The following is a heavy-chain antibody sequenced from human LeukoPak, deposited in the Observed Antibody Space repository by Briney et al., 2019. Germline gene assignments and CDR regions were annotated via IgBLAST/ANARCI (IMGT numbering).Heavy chain of an antibody. D-gene: IGHD3-3*01. CDR2: ISPNSGAT. J-gene: IGHJ5*02. CDR3: ARDFRVTTEYNWFDP. CDR1: GDTFKNYV. Sequence: GASVKVSCKASGDTFKNYVITWVRQAPGQGLEWMGWISPNSGATKYAQKFQDRVTMTRDTSINTAYMELSRLRSDDTAVYYCARDFRVTTEYNWFDPWGQRTLVTVSS. V-gene: IGHV1-2*02.